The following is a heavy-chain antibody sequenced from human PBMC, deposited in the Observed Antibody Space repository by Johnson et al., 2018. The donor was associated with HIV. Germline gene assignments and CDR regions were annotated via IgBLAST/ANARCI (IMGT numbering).Heavy chain of an antibody. CDR3: ASPYEWGTGAFDI. J-gene: IGHJ3*02. D-gene: IGHD7-27*01. V-gene: IGHV3-30*02. CDR1: GFTFSSYG. Sequence: QVQLVETGGGLIQPGGSLRLSCAVSGFTFSSYGMHWVRQAPGKGLEWVAFIRYDGSNKYYADSVKGRFTISRDNSKNTLYLQMNSLRAEDTAVYYCASPYEWGTGAFDIWGQGTMVTVSS. CDR2: IRYDGSNK.